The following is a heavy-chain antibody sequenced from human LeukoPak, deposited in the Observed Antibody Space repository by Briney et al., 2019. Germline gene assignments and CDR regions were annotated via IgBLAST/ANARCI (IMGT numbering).Heavy chain of an antibody. D-gene: IGHD2-8*02. CDR3: AVVLVPSASWHCDV. J-gene: IGHJ2*01. V-gene: IGHV3-33*03. CDR2: IYVDGSQK. CDR1: GFTFTWHG. Sequence: GTSLRLSCATSGFTFTWHGFHWVRQAPGKGLEWVGIIYVDGSQKFYADSVKGRFTISRDNSKNTVYLQMDSLRAEDTAVYYCAVVLVPSASWHCDVWGPGTLVTVSS.